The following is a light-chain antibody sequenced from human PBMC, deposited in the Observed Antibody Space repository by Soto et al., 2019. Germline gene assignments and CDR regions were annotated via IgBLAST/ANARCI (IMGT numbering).Light chain of an antibody. V-gene: IGKV1-39*01. CDR2: AAS. Sequence: DIQMTQSPSSLSASVGDRVTITCRASQSISSYLNWYQQKPGKAPKLLIYAASSLQSGVTSRFSGSGSGTDFTITISSLQPEDFATYYCQQGYSTPRTFGQGTKLEIK. J-gene: IGKJ2*01. CDR3: QQGYSTPRT. CDR1: QSISSY.